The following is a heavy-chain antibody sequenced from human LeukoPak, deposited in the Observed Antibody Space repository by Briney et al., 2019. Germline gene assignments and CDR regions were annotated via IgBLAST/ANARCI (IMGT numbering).Heavy chain of an antibody. CDR3: ARDLGDAWELLHRLDY. D-gene: IGHD1-26*01. J-gene: IGHJ4*02. Sequence: GGSLRLSCAASGFTFSDYYMSWIRQAPGKGLEWVSYISSSGSTIYYADSVKGRFTISRDNAKNSLYLQMNSLRAEDTAVYYCARDLGDAWELLHRLDYWGQGTLVTVSS. CDR2: ISSSGSTI. CDR1: GFTFSDYY. V-gene: IGHV3-11*01.